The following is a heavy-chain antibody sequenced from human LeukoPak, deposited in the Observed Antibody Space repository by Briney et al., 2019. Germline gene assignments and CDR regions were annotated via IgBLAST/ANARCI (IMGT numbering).Heavy chain of an antibody. V-gene: IGHV3-53*01. J-gene: IGHJ6*02. CDR3: ARDNYYGMDV. CDR1: GFTFSSYS. CDR2: IYSGGST. Sequence: GGSLRLSCTASGFTFSSYSMNWVRQAPGKGLEWVSVIYSGGSTYYADSVKGRFTISRDNSRNTLYLQMNSLRAEDTAVYYCARDNYYGMDVWGQGTTVTVSS.